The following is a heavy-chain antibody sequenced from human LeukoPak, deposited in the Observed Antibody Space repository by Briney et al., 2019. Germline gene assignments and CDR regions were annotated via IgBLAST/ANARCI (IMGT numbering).Heavy chain of an antibody. V-gene: IGHV4-61*01. J-gene: IGHJ4*02. CDR1: GGSVSSGSYY. Sequence: SETLSLTCTVSGGSVSSGSYYWSWIRQPPGKGLEWIGYIYYSGSTNYNPSLKSRVTISVDTSKNRFSLKLSSVTAADTAVYYCATNYYGSASFDYWGQGTLVTVSS. CDR3: ATNYYGSASFDY. CDR2: IYYSGST. D-gene: IGHD3-10*01.